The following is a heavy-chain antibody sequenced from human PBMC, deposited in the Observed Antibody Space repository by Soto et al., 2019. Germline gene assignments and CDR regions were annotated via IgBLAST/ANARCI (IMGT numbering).Heavy chain of an antibody. CDR3: ARDDYYDSNPSGFDP. Sequence: ASVKVSCKASGYTFTSYGISWVRQAPGQGLEWMGWISAYNGNTNYAQKLQGRVTMTTDTSTSTAYMELRSLRSDDTAVYYCARDDYYDSNPSGFDPWGQGTLVTVSS. V-gene: IGHV1-18*01. CDR1: GYTFTSYG. CDR2: ISAYNGNT. J-gene: IGHJ5*02. D-gene: IGHD3-22*01.